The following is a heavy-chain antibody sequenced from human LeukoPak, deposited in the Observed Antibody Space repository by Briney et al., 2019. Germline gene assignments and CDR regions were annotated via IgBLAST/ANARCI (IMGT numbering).Heavy chain of an antibody. V-gene: IGHV1-2*02. CDR3: ARGGLGYCSGGSCYRLDP. Sequence: GASVKVSCKASGYTLTGYYMHWVRQAPGQGLEWMGWINPNSGGTNYAQKFQGRVTMTRDTSISTAYMELSSLRSDDTAVYYCARGGLGYCSGGSCYRLDPWGQGTLVTVSS. CDR2: INPNSGGT. J-gene: IGHJ5*02. D-gene: IGHD2-15*01. CDR1: GYTLTGYY.